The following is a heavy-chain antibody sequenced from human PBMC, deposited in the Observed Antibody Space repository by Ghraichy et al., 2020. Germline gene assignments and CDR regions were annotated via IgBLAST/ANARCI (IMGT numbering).Heavy chain of an antibody. CDR1: GSTFSTYA. J-gene: IGHJ3*01. D-gene: IGHD1-1*01. Sequence: GSLRLSCAASGSTFSTYAMSWVRQAPGKGLEWVSRISGSGRNTYYADSVKGRFTISRDNSKNALELQMNSLRAEDTAVYYCAATSHGFDFWGQGTMVSVSS. V-gene: IGHV3-23*01. CDR2: ISGSGRNT. CDR3: AATSHGFDF.